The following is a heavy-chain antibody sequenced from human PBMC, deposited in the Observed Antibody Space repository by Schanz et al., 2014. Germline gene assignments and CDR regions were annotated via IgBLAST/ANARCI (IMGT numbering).Heavy chain of an antibody. CDR2: INPSGGST. CDR1: GYTFTSDS. J-gene: IGHJ4*02. V-gene: IGHV1-46*03. D-gene: IGHD4-17*01. CDR3: ARTIAYGGSAGYFDY. Sequence: QVQLVQSGAEVKKPGASVKVSCKASGYTFTSDSMHWVRQAPGQGLEWMGMINPSGGSTTYAQKCQGRVTMTRDTSTSTVYMELSSLRSEDTAVYYCARTIAYGGSAGYFDYWGQGTLVTVSS.